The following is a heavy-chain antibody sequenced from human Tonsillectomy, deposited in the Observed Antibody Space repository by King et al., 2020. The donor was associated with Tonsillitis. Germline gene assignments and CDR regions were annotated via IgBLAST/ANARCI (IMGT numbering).Heavy chain of an antibody. CDR1: GDSISSSTYY. V-gene: IGHV4-39*01. CDR3: ARLGGVRDSDYGGGFDY. D-gene: IGHD4-17*01. J-gene: IGHJ4*02. CDR2: IYYSGST. Sequence: LQLQESGPGLVKPSETLSLACTVSGDSISSSTYYWGWVRQPPGKGLEWMWGIYYSGSTYYNPSLKSRVTISVNTSKNQVSLQLSSVTAADTAVYYCARLGGVRDSDYGGGFDYWGQGTLVTVSS.